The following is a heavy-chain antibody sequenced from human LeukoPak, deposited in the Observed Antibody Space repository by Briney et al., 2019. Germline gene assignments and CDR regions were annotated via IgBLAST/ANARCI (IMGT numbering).Heavy chain of an antibody. CDR1: GFTFSSYA. CDR3: AKDLSFHPGY. J-gene: IGHJ4*02. V-gene: IGHV3-23*01. CDR2: ISGSGGST. D-gene: IGHD2/OR15-2a*01. Sequence: VGSLRLSCAASGFTFSSYAMSGVRQAPGKGVEWGSAISGSGGSTYYADSVKGRFTISRDNSTKTLYLQMNSLRAEDTAAYYCAKDLSFHPGYWGQGTLVTVSS.